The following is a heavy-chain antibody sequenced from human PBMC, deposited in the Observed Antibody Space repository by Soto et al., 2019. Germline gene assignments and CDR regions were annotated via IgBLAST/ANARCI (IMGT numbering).Heavy chain of an antibody. D-gene: IGHD3-10*01. J-gene: IGHJ5*02. CDR1: GGSFSGYY. Sequence: SETLSLTCAVYGGSFSGYYWSWIRQPPGKGLEWIGEINHSGSTNYNPSLKSRVTISVDTSKNQFSLKLSSVTAADTAVYYCARQRLLWFVAGSFGWFDPWGQATLVTVSS. CDR2: INHSGST. CDR3: ARQRLLWFVAGSFGWFDP. V-gene: IGHV4-34*01.